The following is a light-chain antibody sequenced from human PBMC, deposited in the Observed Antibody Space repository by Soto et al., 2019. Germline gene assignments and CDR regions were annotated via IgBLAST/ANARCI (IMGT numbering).Light chain of an antibody. CDR2: DAS. Sequence: DIQMTQSPSTLSASVGDRVTITCRASQSISSWLAWYQQKPGKAPKLLIYDASSLESGVPSRFSGSGSGTDFTLTISSLQPEDVATYYCQKSNSAPITFGGGTKVDIK. CDR1: QSISSW. V-gene: IGKV1-5*01. J-gene: IGKJ4*01. CDR3: QKSNSAPIT.